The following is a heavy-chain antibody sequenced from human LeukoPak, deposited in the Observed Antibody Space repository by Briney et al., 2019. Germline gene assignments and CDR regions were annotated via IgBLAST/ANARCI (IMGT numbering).Heavy chain of an antibody. J-gene: IGHJ4*02. CDR2: IYTSGST. CDR1: GGSISSYY. V-gene: IGHV4-4*07. CDR3: ASSIAVAGRSSGNTFYC. D-gene: IGHD6-19*01. Sequence: PSETLSLTCTVSGGSISSYYWSWIRQPAGKGLEWIGRIYTSGSTNYNPSLKSRVTMSVDTSKNQFSLKLSSVTAADTAVYYCASSIAVAGRSSGNTFYCWGQGTLVTVSS.